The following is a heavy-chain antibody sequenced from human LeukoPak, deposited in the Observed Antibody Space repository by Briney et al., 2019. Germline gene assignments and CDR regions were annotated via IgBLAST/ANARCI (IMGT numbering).Heavy chain of an antibody. CDR1: GFTVSNNY. J-gene: IGHJ5*02. CDR3: VRNSGELGS. V-gene: IGHV3-53*01. D-gene: IGHD2-21*01. Sequence: GGSLRLSCAASGFTVSNNYMSWVRRAAGKGLEWVALIYSGGSTYYAASVKGRFTISRDKSKNTLHLQMNNLRAEDTAVYYCVRNSGELGSWGQGTLVTVSS. CDR2: IYSGGST.